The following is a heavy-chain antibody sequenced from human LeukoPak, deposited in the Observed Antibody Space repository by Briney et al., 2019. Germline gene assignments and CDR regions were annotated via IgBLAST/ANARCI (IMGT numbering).Heavy chain of an antibody. V-gene: IGHV3-23*01. D-gene: IGHD3-22*01. J-gene: IGHJ4*02. CDR2: ISGSGDNT. CDR1: GFTFSSSW. Sequence: HPGGSLRLSCAASGFTFSSSWMHWVRQAPEKGLEWVSGISGSGDNTYYADSVKGRFTISRDNSKNTLYVQVNSLGTEDTAAYYCAKGSYYDSSGSFYFDYWGQGTLVTVSS. CDR3: AKGSYYDSSGSFYFDY.